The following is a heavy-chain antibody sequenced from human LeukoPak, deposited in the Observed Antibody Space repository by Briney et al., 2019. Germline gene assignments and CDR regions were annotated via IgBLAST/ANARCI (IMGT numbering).Heavy chain of an antibody. Sequence: GGFLRLSSADAECTFSSFWMTLVRQAPGKGLEWVANLQQDGGEKYNVDSVKGRFTISRDNAKKSLFLQMNSLRDEDTAVYYCARGRGLEFWGQGTLVSVSS. J-gene: IGHJ4*02. CDR2: LQQDGGEK. CDR1: ECTFSSFW. D-gene: IGHD3-10*01. CDR3: ARGRGLEF. V-gene: IGHV3-7*03.